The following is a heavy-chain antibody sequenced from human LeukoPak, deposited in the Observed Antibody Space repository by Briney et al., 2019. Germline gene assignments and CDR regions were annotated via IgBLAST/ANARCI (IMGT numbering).Heavy chain of an antibody. V-gene: IGHV3-30*02. CDR2: IRYDGSNK. D-gene: IGHD6-13*01. J-gene: IGHJ4*02. CDR1: GFIFSNYA. CDR3: ARDGSAPGIYFDY. Sequence: GGSLRLSCAASGFIFSNYAMNWVRQAPGKGLEWVAFIRYDGSNKYYADSVKGRFTISRDSSKNTLYLQMNSLSAEDTAVYYCARDGSAPGIYFDYWGQGSLVTVSS.